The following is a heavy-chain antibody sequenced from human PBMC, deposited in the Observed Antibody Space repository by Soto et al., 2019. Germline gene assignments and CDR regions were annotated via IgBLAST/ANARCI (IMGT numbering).Heavy chain of an antibody. CDR1: GYTFSSNW. Sequence: GESLKISCKASGYTFSSNWIAWVRQMPGKGLEWMGIIYPDDSDTRYSPSFQGQVTISADKSLSTAYLQWSSLKASDTAMYYCAWGTTWYNWFDPWGQGTPVTVS. CDR2: IYPDDSDT. J-gene: IGHJ5*02. V-gene: IGHV5-51*01. D-gene: IGHD6-13*01. CDR3: AWGTTWYNWFDP.